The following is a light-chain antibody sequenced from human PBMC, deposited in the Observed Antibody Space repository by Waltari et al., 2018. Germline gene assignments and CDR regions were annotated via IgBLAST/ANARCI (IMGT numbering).Light chain of an antibody. CDR1: NLGSKK. CDR3: QVWDSGSGRPQVI. Sequence: SYVLPQPPSVSVAPGPTAIITSGGYNLGSKKFNWFQQRAGQAPVLVVHDDNDRPSGIPERLSGSNSGNTATLTISRVEAGDEADFYCQVWDSGSGRPQVIFGGGTRLTVL. V-gene: IGLV3-21*02. CDR2: DDN. J-gene: IGLJ2*01.